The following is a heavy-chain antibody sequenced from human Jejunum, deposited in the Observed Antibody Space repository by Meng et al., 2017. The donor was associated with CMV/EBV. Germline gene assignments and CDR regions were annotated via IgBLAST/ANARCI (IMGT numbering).Heavy chain of an antibody. CDR2: IYYSGST. Sequence: VNSGSYYWTWIRQPPGKGLEWIGYIYYSGSTNYNPSLKSRVTVSLDTSKNQFSLKLKSVTAADTAVYYCARAGRYCSSTSCSNWYFDLWGRGTLVTSPQ. J-gene: IGHJ2*01. CDR1: VNSGSYY. D-gene: IGHD2-2*01. CDR3: ARAGRYCSSTSCSNWYFDL. V-gene: IGHV4-61*01.